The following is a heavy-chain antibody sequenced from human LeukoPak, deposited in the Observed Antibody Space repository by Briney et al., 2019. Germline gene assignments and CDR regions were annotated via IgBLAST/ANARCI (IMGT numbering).Heavy chain of an antibody. V-gene: IGHV4-31*03. CDR3: AREISRYCSGGSCSYYFDY. J-gene: IGHJ4*02. CDR2: IYYSGST. D-gene: IGHD2-15*01. Sequence: PSETLSLTCTVSGDSISSGGYYWRWIRQHPGKGLEWIGYIYYSGSTYYNPSLKSRVTISVDTSKNQFSLKLSSVTAADTAVYYCAREISRYCSGGSCSYYFDYWGQGTLVTVSS. CDR1: GDSISSGGYY.